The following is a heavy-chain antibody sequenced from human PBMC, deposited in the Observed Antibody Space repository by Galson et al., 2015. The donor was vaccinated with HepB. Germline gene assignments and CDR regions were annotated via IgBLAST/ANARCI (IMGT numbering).Heavy chain of an antibody. CDR3: AMLLETPGYSGYDFYFDY. Sequence: QSGAEVKKPGESLRISCKGSGYSFTSYWISWVRQMPGKGLEWMGRIDPSDSYTNYSPSFQGHVTISADKSISTAYLQWSSLKASDTAMYYCAMLLETPGYSGYDFYFDYWGQGTLVTVSS. CDR2: IDPSDSYT. CDR1: GYSFTSYW. V-gene: IGHV5-10-1*01. D-gene: IGHD5-12*01. J-gene: IGHJ4*02.